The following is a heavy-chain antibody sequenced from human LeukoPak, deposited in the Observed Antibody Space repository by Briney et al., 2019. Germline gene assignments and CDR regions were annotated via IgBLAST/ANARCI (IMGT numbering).Heavy chain of an antibody. Sequence: PSETLSLTSTVSGGSISSYYWSWIRQPPGKGLEWIGYIYYSGSTNYNPSLKSRVTISVDTSKNQFSLKLSSVTAADTAVYYCAREHSSGWYGYWGQGTLVTVSS. V-gene: IGHV4-59*01. CDR2: IYYSGST. CDR1: GGSISSYY. J-gene: IGHJ4*02. CDR3: AREHSSGWYGY. D-gene: IGHD6-19*01.